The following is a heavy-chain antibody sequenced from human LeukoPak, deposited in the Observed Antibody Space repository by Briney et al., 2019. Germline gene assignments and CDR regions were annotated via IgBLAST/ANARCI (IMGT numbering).Heavy chain of an antibody. V-gene: IGHV4-61*02. CDR1: GGSISSGSYY. CDR2: IYTSGST. CDR3: AREEATYYYDSSGFGD. J-gene: IGHJ4*02. D-gene: IGHD3-22*01. Sequence: PSQTLSLTCTVSGGSISSGSYYWSWIRQPAGKGLEWIGRIYTSGSTNYNPSLKSRVTISVDTSKNQFSLTLSSVTAADTAVYYCAREEATYYYDSSGFGDWGQGTLVTVSS.